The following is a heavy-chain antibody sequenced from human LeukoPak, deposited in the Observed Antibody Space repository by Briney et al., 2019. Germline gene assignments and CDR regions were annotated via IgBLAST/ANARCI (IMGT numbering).Heavy chain of an antibody. Sequence: ASVKVSCKASGYTFTSYGISWVRQAPGQGLEWMGWISAYNGNTNYAQKLQGRVTMTTDTSTGTAYMELRSLRSDDTAVYYCAREVTDFWSGYYRTNWFDPWGQGTLVTVSS. CDR1: GYTFTSYG. J-gene: IGHJ5*02. D-gene: IGHD3-3*01. CDR2: ISAYNGNT. CDR3: AREVTDFWSGYYRTNWFDP. V-gene: IGHV1-18*01.